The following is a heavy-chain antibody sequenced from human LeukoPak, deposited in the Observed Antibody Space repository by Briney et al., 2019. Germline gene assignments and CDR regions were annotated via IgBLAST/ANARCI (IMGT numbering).Heavy chain of an antibody. J-gene: IGHJ4*02. V-gene: IGHV1-69*13. CDR3: ARPRREIDDHGDYGQFDY. CDR2: IIPIFGTA. CDR1: GGTFSSYA. Sequence: SVKVSCKASGGTFSSYAISWVRQAPGQGLEWMGGIIPIFGTANYAQKFQGRVTITADESTSTAYMELSSLRSEDTAVYYCARPRREIDDHGDYGQFDYWGQGTLVTVSS. D-gene: IGHD4-17*01.